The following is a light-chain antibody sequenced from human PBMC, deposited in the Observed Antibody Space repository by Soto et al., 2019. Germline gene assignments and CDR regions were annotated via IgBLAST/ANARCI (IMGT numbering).Light chain of an antibody. CDR2: SNN. V-gene: IGLV1-44*01. CDR1: SSNIGSNT. Sequence: QPVLTQPPSASGTPGQRVTISCSGTSSNIGSNTVHWYQQLPGTAPKLLIYSNNQRPSGVPDRCSGSRSGTSASLAISGLQSEHEDDYYCATWDDSLNGVVFGGGTKLTVL. CDR3: ATWDDSLNGVV. J-gene: IGLJ2*01.